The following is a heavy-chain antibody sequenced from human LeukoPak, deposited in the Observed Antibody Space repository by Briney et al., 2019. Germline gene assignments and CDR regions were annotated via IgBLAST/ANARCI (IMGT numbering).Heavy chain of an antibody. CDR2: ISGSGVTT. Sequence: PGGTLRLSCAASGFTFSNYGMSWVRQAPGKGLEWVSAISGSGVTTYYADSVKGRFTISRDNSKHTLYLQMNSLRAEDTAVYYCAKSSAKLRYFDWLFGFDYWGQGTLVTVSS. D-gene: IGHD3-9*01. CDR3: AKSSAKLRYFDWLFGFDY. V-gene: IGHV3-23*01. CDR1: GFTFSNYG. J-gene: IGHJ4*02.